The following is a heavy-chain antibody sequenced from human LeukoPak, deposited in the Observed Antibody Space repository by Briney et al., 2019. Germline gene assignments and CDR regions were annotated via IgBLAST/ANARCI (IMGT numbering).Heavy chain of an antibody. CDR1: VYTFTSYD. Sequence: GASVKVTCKASVYTFTSYDVNWVRQATGQGLEWMGWVNPNSGDTAYAQNFQGRVTMTRDTSINTAYMELSSLRSEDTAAYYCARWAWTSSFDYWGQGTLVTVSS. V-gene: IGHV1-8*01. CDR2: VNPNSGDT. D-gene: IGHD6-6*01. CDR3: ARWAWTSSFDY. J-gene: IGHJ4*02.